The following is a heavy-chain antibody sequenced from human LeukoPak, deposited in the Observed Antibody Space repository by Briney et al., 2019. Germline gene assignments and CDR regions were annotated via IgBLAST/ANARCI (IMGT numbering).Heavy chain of an antibody. CDR3: ARDSYPDYYYGMDV. Sequence: GGSLRLSCAASGFTFSSYWMSWVRQAPGKGLEWVANIKQDGSEKYYVDSVKGRFTISRDNAKNSLYLQMNSLRAEDTAVYYCARDSYPDYYYGMDVWGQGTTLTVSS. CDR2: IKQDGSEK. V-gene: IGHV3-7*01. D-gene: IGHD2-2*02. J-gene: IGHJ6*02. CDR1: GFTFSSYW.